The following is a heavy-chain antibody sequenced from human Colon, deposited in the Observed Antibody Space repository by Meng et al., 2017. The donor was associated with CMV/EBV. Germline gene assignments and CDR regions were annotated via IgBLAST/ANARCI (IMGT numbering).Heavy chain of an antibody. CDR3: ARVGAARSLGY. D-gene: IGHD6-13*01. CDR2: IKQDGSEK. J-gene: IGHJ4*02. Sequence: GESLKISCAASEFTFSSYLMSWVRQAPGKGLEWVANIKQDGSEKYYVDSVKGRFTISRDNAKNSLYLQMNSLRAEDTAVYFCARVGAARSLGYWGQGTLVTVSS. V-gene: IGHV3-7*01. CDR1: EFTFSSYL.